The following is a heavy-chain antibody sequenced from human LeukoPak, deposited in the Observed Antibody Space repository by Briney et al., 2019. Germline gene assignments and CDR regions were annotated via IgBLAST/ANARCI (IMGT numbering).Heavy chain of an antibody. J-gene: IGHJ4*02. CDR2: MNPNSGDT. CDR1: GYTFNTYD. Sequence: EASVTVSFKASGYTFNTYDINWVRQATGLGLEWMGWMNPNSGDTGYAQKFQGRVTITRDTSISTAYMELSSLRSEDTAIYYCARGSVRGVSTINYWGQGTLVTVSS. CDR3: ARGSVRGVSTINY. D-gene: IGHD5/OR15-5a*01. V-gene: IGHV1-8*03.